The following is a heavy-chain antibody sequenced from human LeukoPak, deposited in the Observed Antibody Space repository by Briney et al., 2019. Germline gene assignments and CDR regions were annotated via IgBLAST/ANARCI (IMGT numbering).Heavy chain of an antibody. D-gene: IGHD3-22*01. CDR2: INPSGGST. J-gene: IGHJ4*02. CDR1: GYTFTSYY. CDR3: ARDRSSGYYQITTYYFDY. V-gene: IGHV1-46*01. Sequence: ASVKVSCKASGYTFTSYYMHWVRQAPGQGLEWMGIINPSGGSTSYAQKFQGRVTMTRDTSTSTVYMELSSLRSEDTAVYYCARDRSSGYYQITTYYFDYWGQGTLVTVSS.